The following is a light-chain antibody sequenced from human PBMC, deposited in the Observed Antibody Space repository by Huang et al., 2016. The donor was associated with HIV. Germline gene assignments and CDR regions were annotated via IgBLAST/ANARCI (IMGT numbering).Light chain of an antibody. CDR1: QSVSSY. Sequence: EIVLTQSPATLSLSPGERATLSCRASQSVSSYLAWYQQKPGQAPRLLIYHASNRATGIPARVSGSGSGTDFTLTISSRKPEDFAVYYCQQRSNWPWTFGQGTKVEIK. CDR3: QQRSNWPWT. J-gene: IGKJ1*01. CDR2: HAS. V-gene: IGKV3-11*01.